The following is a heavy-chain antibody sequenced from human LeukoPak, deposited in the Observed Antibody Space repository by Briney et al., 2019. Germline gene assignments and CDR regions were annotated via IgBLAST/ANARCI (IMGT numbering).Heavy chain of an antibody. CDR1: GFTFSDYS. D-gene: IGHD1-26*01. Sequence: GGSLRPSCAASGFTFSDYSMSWIRQAPGKGLEWISYISSSTYTNYADSVRGRFTISRDNAKNSMYLQMNSLRAQDTAVYYCARDRVGASPHYWGQGTLVTVSS. V-gene: IGHV3-11*05. J-gene: IGHJ4*02. CDR2: ISSSTYT. CDR3: ARDRVGASPHY.